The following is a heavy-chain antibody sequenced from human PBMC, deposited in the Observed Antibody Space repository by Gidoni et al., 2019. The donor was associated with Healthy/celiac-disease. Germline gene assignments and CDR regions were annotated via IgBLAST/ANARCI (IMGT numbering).Heavy chain of an antibody. D-gene: IGHD2-15*01. J-gene: IGHJ3*02. V-gene: IGHV1-46*03. Sequence: QVQLVQSGAEVTKPGASVTVSCKAYGYTFTSYYMHWVRQAPGQGLEWMGIINPSGGSTSYAQKFQGRVTMTRDTSTSTVYMELSSLRSEDTAVYYCARGYCSGGSCYSSGDAFDIWGQGTMVTVSS. CDR1: GYTFTSYY. CDR2: INPSGGST. CDR3: ARGYCSGGSCYSSGDAFDI.